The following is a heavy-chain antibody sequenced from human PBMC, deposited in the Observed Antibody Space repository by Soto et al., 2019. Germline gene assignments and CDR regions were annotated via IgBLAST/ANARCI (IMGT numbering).Heavy chain of an antibody. J-gene: IGHJ4*02. CDR1: GFTFSSYG. CDR3: PKDRGSSGSYYAVY. Sequence: QVQLVESGGGVVQPGRSLRLSCAASGFTFSSYGMHWVRQAPGKGLEWVAVISYDGSNKYYADSVKGRFTISRDNSKNTLYLQMNSLRAEDTAVYYCPKDRGSSGSYYAVYWGQGTLVTVSS. CDR2: ISYDGSNK. V-gene: IGHV3-30*18. D-gene: IGHD1-26*01.